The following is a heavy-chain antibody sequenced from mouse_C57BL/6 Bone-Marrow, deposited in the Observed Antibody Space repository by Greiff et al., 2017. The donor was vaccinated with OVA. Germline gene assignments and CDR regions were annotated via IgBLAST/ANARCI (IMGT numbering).Heavy chain of an antibody. CDR1: GFTFSNYW. CDR2: IRLKSDNYAT. J-gene: IGHJ3*01. CDR3: TAITTVVPFAY. Sequence: EVQLVESGGGLVQPGGSMKLSCVASGFTFSNYWMNWVRQSPEKGLEWVAQIRLKSDNYATHYAESVKGRFTISRDDSKSSVYLQMNNLRAEDTGIYYCTAITTVVPFAYWGQGTLVTVSA. V-gene: IGHV6-3*01. D-gene: IGHD1-1*01.